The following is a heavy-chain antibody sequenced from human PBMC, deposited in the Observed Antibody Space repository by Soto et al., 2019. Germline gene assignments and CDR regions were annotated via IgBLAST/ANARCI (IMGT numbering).Heavy chain of an antibody. V-gene: IGHV1-18*01. D-gene: IGHD4-4*01. J-gene: IGHJ4*02. CDR2: IGVYSGHT. Sequence: ASVKVSCKASGYTFTNHGISWVRQAPGQGLEWMGWIGVYSGHTNYAQKFQGRVTITTDTSTSTAYMELSSLRSEDTAVYYCARGSNYDGYYWGQGTLVTVSS. CDR1: GYTFTNHG. CDR3: ARGSNYDGYY.